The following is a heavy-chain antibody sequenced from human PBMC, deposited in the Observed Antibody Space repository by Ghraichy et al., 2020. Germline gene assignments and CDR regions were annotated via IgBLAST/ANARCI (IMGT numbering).Heavy chain of an antibody. CDR1: GGSFSGYY. Sequence: SETLSLTCAVYGGSFSGYYWSWIRQPPGKGLEWIGEINHSGSTNYNPSLKSRVTISVDTSKNQFSLKLSSVTAADTAVYYCARGRPGSCSGGSCANYYGMDVWGQGTTVTVSS. CDR3: ARGRPGSCSGGSCANYYGMDV. CDR2: INHSGST. J-gene: IGHJ6*02. D-gene: IGHD2-15*01. V-gene: IGHV4-34*01.